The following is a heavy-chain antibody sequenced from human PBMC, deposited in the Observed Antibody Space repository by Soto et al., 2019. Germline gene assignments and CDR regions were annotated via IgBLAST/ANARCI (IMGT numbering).Heavy chain of an antibody. CDR1: GGSVRSYD. D-gene: IGHD3-16*01. V-gene: IGHV4-4*07. CDR3: AGRGEDFDYGMDV. CDR2: IYSRGDT. J-gene: IGHJ6*02. Sequence: SETMALACAACGGSVRSYDWNWLRQPAGKGLEWIGRIYSRGDTNYNPSVKSRVTMSVDTSKNEFSLRLNSVTAADTAVYYWAGRGEDFDYGMDVWGQGTTVTVSS.